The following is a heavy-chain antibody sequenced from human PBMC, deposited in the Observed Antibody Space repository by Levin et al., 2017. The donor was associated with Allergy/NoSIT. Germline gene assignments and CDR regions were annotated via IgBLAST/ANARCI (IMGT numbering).Heavy chain of an antibody. CDR3: ARDPFLERSDAFDI. CDR1: GGSISSYY. D-gene: IGHD1-1*01. J-gene: IGHJ3*02. CDR2: IYYSGST. V-gene: IGHV4-59*01. Sequence: ESLKISCTVSGGSISSYYWSWIRQPPGKGLEWIGNIYYSGSTNYNPSLKSRVTISVDTSKNQFSLKLSSVTAADTAVYYCARDPFLERSDAFDIWGQGTMVTVSS.